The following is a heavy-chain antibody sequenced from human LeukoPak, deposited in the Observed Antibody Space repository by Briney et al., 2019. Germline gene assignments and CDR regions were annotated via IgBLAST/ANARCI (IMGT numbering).Heavy chain of an antibody. CDR1: GXTFSSYG. V-gene: IGHV3-33*01. J-gene: IGHJ4*02. CDR3: ASGESIAARSYIG. D-gene: IGHD6-6*01. CDR2: IWYDGSNK. Sequence: GGSLRLSRAASGXTFSSYGMHWVRQAPGKGLEWVAVIWYDGSNKYYADSVKGRFTISRDNSKNTLYLQMNSLRAEDTAVYYCASGESIAARSYIGWGQGTLVTVSS.